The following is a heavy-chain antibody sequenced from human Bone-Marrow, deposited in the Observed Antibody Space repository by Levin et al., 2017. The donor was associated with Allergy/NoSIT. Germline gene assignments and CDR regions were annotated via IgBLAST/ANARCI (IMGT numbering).Heavy chain of an antibody. CDR3: AKDSGPVTTQIDY. CDR1: GFTFDDYA. V-gene: IGHV3-9*01. J-gene: IGHJ4*02. CDR2: SSWNSGSI. Sequence: GGSLRLSCAASGFTFDDYAMHWVRQAPGKGLEWVSGSSWNSGSIGYADSVKGRFTISRDNAKNSLYLQMNSLRAEDTALYYCAKDSGPVTTQIDYWGQGTLVTVSS. D-gene: IGHD4-17*01.